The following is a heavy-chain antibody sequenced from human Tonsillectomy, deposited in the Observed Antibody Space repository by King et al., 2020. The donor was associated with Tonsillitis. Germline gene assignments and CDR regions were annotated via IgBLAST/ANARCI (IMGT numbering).Heavy chain of an antibody. CDR1: GGSISNGAYY. D-gene: IGHD3-3*01. V-gene: IGHV4-31*03. CDR3: ARVLPTIFGVVNFFYYMDV. J-gene: IGHJ6*03. CDR2: IYYSGST. Sequence: QLQLQESGPGLVKPSQTLSLTCTVSGGSISNGAYYWSWIRQHPGRGLEWIGYIYYSGSTFYNPSLKSRVTLSVDTSKNQFSLKLSSVTAADTAVYYCARVLPTIFGVVNFFYYMDVWGKGTTVTVSS.